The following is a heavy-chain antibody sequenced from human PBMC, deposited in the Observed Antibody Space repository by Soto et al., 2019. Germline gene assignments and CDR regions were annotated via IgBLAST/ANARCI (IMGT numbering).Heavy chain of an antibody. D-gene: IGHD3-10*01. V-gene: IGHV1-8*01. Sequence: QVQLVQSGAEVKKPGASVKVSCKASGYTFTSYDINWVRQATGQGLEWMGWMNPNSGNTGYAQKFQGRVTMTRNTSIGTAYMELSSLRSEDTAVYYCAIHSPLWFGFMFSYGMDVWGQGTTVTVSS. CDR1: GYTFTSYD. J-gene: IGHJ6*02. CDR2: MNPNSGNT. CDR3: AIHSPLWFGFMFSYGMDV.